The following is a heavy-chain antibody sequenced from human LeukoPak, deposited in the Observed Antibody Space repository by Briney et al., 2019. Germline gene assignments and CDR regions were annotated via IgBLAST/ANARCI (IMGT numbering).Heavy chain of an antibody. CDR1: GFTFSTYW. CDR3: ARDVYSKSGDDY. Sequence: GGSLRLSCVASGFTFSTYWMHWVRQAPGKGLVWVARINSDGSSTTYADSVKGRFTISRDNAKNTLYLQMNSLRAEDTAVYYCARDVYSKSGDDYWGQGTLVTVSS. CDR2: INSDGSST. D-gene: IGHD6-13*01. V-gene: IGHV3-74*01. J-gene: IGHJ4*02.